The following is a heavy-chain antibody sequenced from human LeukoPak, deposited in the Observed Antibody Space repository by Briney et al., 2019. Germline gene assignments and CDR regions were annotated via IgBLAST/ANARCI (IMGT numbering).Heavy chain of an antibody. CDR3: GRRITIFGVVGDAFDI. CDR1: GYTFTSYC. V-gene: IGHV1-18*01. J-gene: IGHJ3*02. Sequence: ASVKVSCKASGYTFTSYCISWVRQAPGQGLEWVGCICAYNGKSNYAQELQGIVTMTNDTYTSTSHKELRSLTADYAAVYFCGRRITIFGVVGDAFDIWGQGTMVTVSS. D-gene: IGHD3-3*01. CDR2: ICAYNGKS.